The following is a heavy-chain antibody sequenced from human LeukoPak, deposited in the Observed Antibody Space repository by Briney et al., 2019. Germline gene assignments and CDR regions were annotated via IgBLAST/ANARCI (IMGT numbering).Heavy chain of an antibody. CDR2: ISSSGSAF. CDR3: ATRPGSAEAFDI. V-gene: IGHV3-48*01. J-gene: IGHJ3*02. D-gene: IGHD2-15*01. CDR1: GFTFSSYG. Sequence: GGSLRLSCAASGFTFSSYGMHWVRQAPGKGLEWVSYISSSGSAFHYADSVKGRFTISRDNSKNTLYLQMNSLRAEDTAVYYCATRPGSAEAFDIWGQGTMVTVSS.